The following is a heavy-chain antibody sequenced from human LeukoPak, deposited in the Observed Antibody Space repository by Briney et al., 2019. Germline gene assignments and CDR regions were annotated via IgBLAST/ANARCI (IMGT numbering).Heavy chain of an antibody. CDR3: ARLTFGGVIGFDY. J-gene: IGHJ4*02. D-gene: IGHD3-16*02. CDR2: ISSSGSHM. CDR1: GFTFSSYS. Sequence: GGSLRLSCAASGFTFSSYSMNWVRQAPGKGLEWVSSISSSGSHMYYADSVKGRFTISRDDAKNSLYLQMNSLRAEDTAVYYCARLTFGGVIGFDYWGQGTLVTVSS. V-gene: IGHV3-21*01.